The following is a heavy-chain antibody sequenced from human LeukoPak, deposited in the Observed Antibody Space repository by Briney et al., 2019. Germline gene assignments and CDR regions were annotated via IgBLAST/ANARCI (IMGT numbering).Heavy chain of an antibody. Sequence: GASVKVSCKASGYTFTGYYMHWVRQAPGQGLEWMGRINPNSGGTNYAQKFQGRVTMTRDTSISTAYMELSRLRSDDTAVYYCAREVKGSSSPFDYWGQGTLVTVSS. CDR3: AREVKGSSSPFDY. J-gene: IGHJ4*02. D-gene: IGHD6-6*01. CDR2: INPNSGGT. V-gene: IGHV1-2*06. CDR1: GYTFTGYY.